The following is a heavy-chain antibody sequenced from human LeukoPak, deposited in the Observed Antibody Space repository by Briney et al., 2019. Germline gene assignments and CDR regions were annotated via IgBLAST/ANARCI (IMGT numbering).Heavy chain of an antibody. Sequence: SETLSLTCTVSGGSISSYYWSWIRQPPGKGLEWIGYIYYSGSTNYNPSLKSRVTISVDTSKNQFSLKLSSVTAADTAVYYCAREDPGRHAFDIWGQGTMVTVSS. CDR3: AREDPGRHAFDI. CDR1: GGSISSYY. V-gene: IGHV4-59*01. J-gene: IGHJ3*02. CDR2: IYYSGST.